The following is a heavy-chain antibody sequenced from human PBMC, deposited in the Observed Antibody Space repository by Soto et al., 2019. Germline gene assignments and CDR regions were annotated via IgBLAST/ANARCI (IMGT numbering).Heavy chain of an antibody. Sequence: PGGSLRLSCAASGFTFNSYAMSWVRQAPGKGLEWVAAISASGGATIHADSVKGRLTISRDNSKNTLYLQMNSLRAEDTAVYYCAKDVEGGSLFRGAFDYWGQGTQVTVSS. J-gene: IGHJ4*02. CDR3: AKDVEGGSLFRGAFDY. CDR1: GFTFNSYA. CDR2: ISASGGAT. D-gene: IGHD1-26*01. V-gene: IGHV3-23*01.